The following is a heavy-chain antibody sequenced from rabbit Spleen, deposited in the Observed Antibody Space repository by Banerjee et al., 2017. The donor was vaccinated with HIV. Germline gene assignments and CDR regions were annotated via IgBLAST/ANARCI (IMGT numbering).Heavy chain of an antibody. D-gene: IGHD1-1*01. CDR2: INTITGKT. J-gene: IGHJ3*01. CDR3: ARDLPDIIGWNFGF. V-gene: IGHV1S45*01. Sequence: QDQLEESGGGLVKPEGSLTLTCKASGFSFSDRDVMCWVRQAPGKGLEWIGCINTITGKTVYATWAKGRFTISRASSTTVFLQMTSLTAADTATYFCARDLPDIIGWNFGFWGPGTLVTVS. CDR1: GFSFSDRDV.